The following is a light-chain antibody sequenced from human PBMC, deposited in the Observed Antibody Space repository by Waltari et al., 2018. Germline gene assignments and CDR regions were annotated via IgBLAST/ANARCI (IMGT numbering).Light chain of an antibody. J-gene: IGKJ3*01. CDR3: HQYYNIPFT. CDR2: WAS. Sequence: DIVMTQSPDSLAVSLGERATINCKSSQSVVYSSNNKNYLAWYQQKPGQPPKLLIYWASTRESGVPDRLSGSGSGTDFTLTISSLQAEDVAVYYCHQYYNIPFTFGPGTKVDIK. V-gene: IGKV4-1*01. CDR1: QSVVYSSNNKNY.